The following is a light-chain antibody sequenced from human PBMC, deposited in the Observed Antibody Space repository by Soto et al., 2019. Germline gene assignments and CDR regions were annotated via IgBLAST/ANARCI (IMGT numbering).Light chain of an antibody. Sequence: QSVLTQPPSVPGAPGQRATISCTGSNSNIGAGYDVHWYQQLPGTAPKLHIFGNSNRASGVPDRFSGSKSGTSASLTITGLEAEDEADYYCQSYGDSLSGYVFGTGTKVTAL. J-gene: IGLJ1*01. V-gene: IGLV1-40*01. CDR3: QSYGDSLSGYV. CDR1: NSNIGAGYD. CDR2: GNS.